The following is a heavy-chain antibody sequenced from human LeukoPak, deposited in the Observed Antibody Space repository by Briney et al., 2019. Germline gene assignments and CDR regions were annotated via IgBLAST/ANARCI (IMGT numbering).Heavy chain of an antibody. V-gene: IGHV4-30-2*01. CDR1: GGSISSGGYY. J-gene: IGHJ4*02. Sequence: KPSETPSLTCTVSGGSISSGGYYWSWIRQPPGKGLEWIGYIYHSGSTYYNPSLKSRVTISVDRSKNQFSLKLSSVTAADTAVYYCARVKGFRHYYFDYWGQGTLVTVSS. CDR2: IYHSGST. CDR3: ARVKGFRHYYFDY.